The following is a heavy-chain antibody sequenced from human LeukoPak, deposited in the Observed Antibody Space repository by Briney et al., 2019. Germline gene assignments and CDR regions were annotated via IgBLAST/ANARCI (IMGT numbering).Heavy chain of an antibody. D-gene: IGHD3-10*01. Sequence: HPGGSLRLSCAASGFTLSDYWMCWIRQAPGKGPEWVANIKGDGSEKNYVDSVKGRFTISRDNAKNSLYLQMNSLRAEDTAIYYCAREGSLFQYWGQGTLVTVSS. J-gene: IGHJ4*02. CDR2: IKGDGSEK. CDR3: AREGSLFQY. CDR1: GFTLSDYW. V-gene: IGHV3-7*01.